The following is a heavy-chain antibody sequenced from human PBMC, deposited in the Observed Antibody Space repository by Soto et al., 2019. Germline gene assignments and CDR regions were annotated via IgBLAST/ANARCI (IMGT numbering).Heavy chain of an antibody. V-gene: IGHV4-39*01. J-gene: IGHJ5*02. D-gene: IGHD3-10*01. CDR2: IYYSGST. Sequence: SETLSLTCTVSGGSISSSSYYWGWIRQPPGKGLEWIGSIYYSGSTYYNPSLKSRVTISVDTSKNQFSLKLSSVTAADTAVYYCASQITMVRGVKGENWFDPRGQGTLVTVSS. CDR1: GGSISSSSYY. CDR3: ASQITMVRGVKGENWFDP.